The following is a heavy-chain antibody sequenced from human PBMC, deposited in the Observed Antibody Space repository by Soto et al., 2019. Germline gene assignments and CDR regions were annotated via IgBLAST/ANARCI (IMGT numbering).Heavy chain of an antibody. V-gene: IGHV1-2*04. D-gene: IGHD2-2*01. CDR3: AREAVLYCSSTSCSAAFDY. CDR1: GYTFTGYY. J-gene: IGHJ4*02. CDR2: SNHTSGGR. Sequence: ASVKVSCKASGYTFTGYYIPWVRQAAGQGLEWMGWSNHTSGGRNYAQKFPGWVTMTRDTAITTAYMVLSRLSSDDTPVYYWAREAVLYCSSTSCSAAFDYSGQGTMVTVSS.